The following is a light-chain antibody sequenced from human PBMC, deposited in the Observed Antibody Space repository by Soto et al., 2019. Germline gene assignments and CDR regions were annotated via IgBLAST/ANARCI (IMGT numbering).Light chain of an antibody. CDR3: QQSYSARLT. V-gene: IGKV1-39*01. CDR2: AAS. CDR1: QNINRY. J-gene: IGKJ4*01. Sequence: DIQMTQSPSSLSASVGDRATITCRASQNINRYLNWYQQKPGKAPKVVIFAASNLQSGVPSRFSGSGSGTDFTLSISTLQLEDLATYYCQQSYSARLTFGGGTKVDIK.